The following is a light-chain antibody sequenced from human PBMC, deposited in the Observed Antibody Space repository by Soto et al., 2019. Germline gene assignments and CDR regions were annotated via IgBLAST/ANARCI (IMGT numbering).Light chain of an antibody. CDR1: QDINNY. J-gene: IGKJ2*01. Sequence: DLQMTQSPSSLSASIGDRVTITCQASQDINNYLNWYQQRPGKAPTLLIYDASILETGVTSRFGGSGSGTDFTLTITTLQPEDIGIYYCQQYNDVPPTFGQGTKLEIK. CDR3: QQYNDVPPT. V-gene: IGKV1-33*01. CDR2: DAS.